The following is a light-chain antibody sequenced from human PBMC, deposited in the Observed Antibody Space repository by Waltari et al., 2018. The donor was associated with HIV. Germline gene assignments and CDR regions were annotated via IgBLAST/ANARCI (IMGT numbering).Light chain of an antibody. Sequence: AIQLTQSPSSLAASVRARVTITGRASQGISSALAWYQQKPGKAPKLLIYDASSLESGVPSRFSGSGSGTEFTLTISSLQPEDCATYYCQQFNSYPLTFGGGTKVEIK. CDR3: QQFNSYPLT. CDR1: QGISSA. J-gene: IGKJ4*01. V-gene: IGKV1-13*02. CDR2: DAS.